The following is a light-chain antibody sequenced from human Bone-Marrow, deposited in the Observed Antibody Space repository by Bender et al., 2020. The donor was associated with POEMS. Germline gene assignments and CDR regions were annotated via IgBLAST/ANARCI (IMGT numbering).Light chain of an antibody. Sequence: SNVLTQPPSVSVAPGQTAKITCGGNNIGRRSVHWYQQKSGQAPVLVVSDDTDRLSGVPDRFSGSKSGNTASLTISGLLAEDEANYYCCSYAGRYIFDVFGGGTKLTVL. V-gene: IGLV3-21*02. CDR1: NIGRRS. CDR2: DDT. CDR3: CSYAGRYIFDV. J-gene: IGLJ3*02.